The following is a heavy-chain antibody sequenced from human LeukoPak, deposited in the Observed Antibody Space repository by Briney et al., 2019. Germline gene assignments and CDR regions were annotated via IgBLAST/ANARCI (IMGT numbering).Heavy chain of an antibody. CDR3: AEEGENYAFDI. CDR1: GFTFSNYA. V-gene: IGHV3-23*01. D-gene: IGHD2-21*01. Sequence: PGGSLRLSCAASGFTFSNYAMTWVRHAPGKGLEWVFAISGSGGSTYYADSVKGRFTISRDNSKNTLYLQMNSLRAEDTAIYYCAEEGENYAFDIWGQGTMVTVSS. J-gene: IGHJ3*02. CDR2: ISGSGGST.